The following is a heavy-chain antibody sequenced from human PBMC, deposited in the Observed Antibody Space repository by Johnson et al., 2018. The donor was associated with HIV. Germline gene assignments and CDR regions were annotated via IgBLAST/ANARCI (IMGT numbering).Heavy chain of an antibody. Sequence: QMQLVESGGGVVQPERSLRLSCSASGFTFSSYAMHWVRQAPGKGLEWVACISYDGSNKYYAGSVKGRFTISRDNSKNTLYLQMNSLRTEDTAVYSCARKGPTSGRADAFDLWGQGTMVTVSS. CDR1: GFTFSSYA. V-gene: IGHV3-30*04. CDR3: ARKGPTSGRADAFDL. CDR2: ISYDGSNK. J-gene: IGHJ3*01.